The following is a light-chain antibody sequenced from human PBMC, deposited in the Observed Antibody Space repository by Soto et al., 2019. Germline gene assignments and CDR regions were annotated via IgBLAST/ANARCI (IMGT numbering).Light chain of an antibody. CDR3: MQSTQLPPT. V-gene: IGKV2D-29*02. CDR2: EVS. CDR1: QILLHITGETF. Sequence: VVTETPLSLSIATGQPASISCKFRQILLHITGETFLFWYLQKPGQSPQLLIYEVSTRVSGVPDRFSGSGSGTDFTLEISRVETDDVGIYYCMQSTQLPPTFGQGTRLAI. J-gene: IGKJ5*01.